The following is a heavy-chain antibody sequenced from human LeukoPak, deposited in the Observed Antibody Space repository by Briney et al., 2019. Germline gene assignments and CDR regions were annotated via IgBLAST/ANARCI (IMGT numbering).Heavy chain of an antibody. CDR2: ISSSGSTI. CDR3: ARDDRIAAQDGACDAFDI. D-gene: IGHD6-13*01. Sequence: GGSLRLSCAASGFTFSSYEMNWVRQAPGKGLEWVSYISSSGSTIYYADSVKGRFTISRDNAKNSLYLQMNSLRAEDTAVYYCARDDRIAAQDGACDAFDIWGQGTMVTVSS. CDR1: GFTFSSYE. J-gene: IGHJ3*02. V-gene: IGHV3-48*03.